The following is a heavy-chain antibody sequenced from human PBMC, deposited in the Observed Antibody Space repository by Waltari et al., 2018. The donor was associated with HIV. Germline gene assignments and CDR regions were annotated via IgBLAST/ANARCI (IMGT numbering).Heavy chain of an antibody. CDR2: IYYSGST. J-gene: IGHJ3*02. CDR3: ARLKLGDDSSGYYLLDAFDI. D-gene: IGHD3-22*01. CDR1: GGSISSSSYY. V-gene: IGHV4-39*07. Sequence: QLQLQESGPGLVKPSETLSLTCTVSGGSISSSSYYWGWIRQPPGKGLEWIGSIYYSGSTYYNPSLKSRVTISVDTSKNQFSLKLSSVTAADTAVYYCARLKLGDDSSGYYLLDAFDIWGQGTMVTVSS.